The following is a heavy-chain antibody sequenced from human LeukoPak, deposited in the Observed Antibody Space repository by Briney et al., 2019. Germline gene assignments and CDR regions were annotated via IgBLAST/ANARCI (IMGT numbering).Heavy chain of an antibody. CDR1: GFTFSSYA. Sequence: GGSLRLSCAASGFTFSSYAMSWVRQAPGKGLEWVSAISGSGGSTYYADSVKGRFTISRDNAKNSLYLQMNSLRAEDTAAYYCARDLRADYGDDRFDYWGQGTLVTVSS. D-gene: IGHD4-17*01. J-gene: IGHJ4*02. V-gene: IGHV3-23*01. CDR3: ARDLRADYGDDRFDY. CDR2: ISGSGGST.